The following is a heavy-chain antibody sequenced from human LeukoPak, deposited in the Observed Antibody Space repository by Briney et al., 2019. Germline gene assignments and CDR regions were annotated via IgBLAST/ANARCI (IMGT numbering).Heavy chain of an antibody. J-gene: IGHJ4*02. CDR3: AKDIAAAGNFDY. D-gene: IGHD6-13*01. CDR1: GFTFSSYA. V-gene: IGHV3-23*01. CDR2: ISGSGGST. Sequence: GGSLRLSCAASGFTFSSYAMSWVRQAPGKGLEWVSAISGSGGSTYYADSVKGRFTISRDNSKNTLYLQMNSLRAEDTALYYCAKDIAAAGNFDYWGRGTLVTVSS.